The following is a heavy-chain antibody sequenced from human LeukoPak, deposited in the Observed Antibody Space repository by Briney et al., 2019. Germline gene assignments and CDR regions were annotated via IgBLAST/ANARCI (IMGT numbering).Heavy chain of an antibody. CDR3: ARDRERGMVRGILDY. J-gene: IGHJ4*02. V-gene: IGHV4-59*12. CDR2: IYYSGST. CDR1: GGSISSYY. D-gene: IGHD3-10*01. Sequence: SETLSLTCTVSGGSISSYYRSWIRQPPGKGLEWIGYIYYSGSTNYNPSLKSRVTISIDSSKNQFALKLKSVTAADTAVYYCARDRERGMVRGILDYWGQGTLVTVSS.